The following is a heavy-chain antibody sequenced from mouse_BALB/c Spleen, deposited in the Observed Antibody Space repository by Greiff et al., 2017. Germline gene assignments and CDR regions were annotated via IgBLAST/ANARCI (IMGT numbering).Heavy chain of an antibody. J-gene: IGHJ3*01. CDR1: GYTFTSYW. D-gene: IGHD2-1*01. CDR3: ARDGNYVGFAY. CDR2: INPSTGYT. V-gene: IGHV1-7*01. Sequence: QVHVKQSGAELAKPGASVKMSCKASGYTFTSYWMHWVKQRPGQGLEWIGYINPSTGYTEYNQKFKDKATLTADKSSSTAYMQLSSLTSEDSAVYYCARDGNYVGFAYWGQGTLVTVSA.